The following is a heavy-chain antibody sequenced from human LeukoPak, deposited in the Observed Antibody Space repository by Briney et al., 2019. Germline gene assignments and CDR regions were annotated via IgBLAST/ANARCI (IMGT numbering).Heavy chain of an antibody. Sequence: ASVKVSCKASGSTFRNYYMHWVRQAPGQGLEWMGWINLNSDGTKYAQKFQGRATMTRDTSLTTAYMELNSLRAEDTAVYYCAREARCYFDYWGQGTLVTVSS. CDR1: GSTFRNYY. V-gene: IGHV1-2*02. CDR2: INLNSDGT. J-gene: IGHJ4*02. CDR3: AREARCYFDY. D-gene: IGHD5-24*01.